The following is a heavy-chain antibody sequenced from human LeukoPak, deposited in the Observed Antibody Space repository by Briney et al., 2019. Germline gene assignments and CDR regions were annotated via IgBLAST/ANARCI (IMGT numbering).Heavy chain of an antibody. Sequence: SETLSLTCTVSGGSINSYYWSWIRQPPGKGLEWIGYIYYSGSTHYNPSLKSRVTISLDTSKYQFSLKLSSVTAADTAVYYCASLRIVVVTPVAFDIWGQGTMVTVSS. J-gene: IGHJ3*02. CDR3: ASLRIVVVTPVAFDI. D-gene: IGHD3-22*01. CDR1: GGSINSYY. V-gene: IGHV4-59*12. CDR2: IYYSGST.